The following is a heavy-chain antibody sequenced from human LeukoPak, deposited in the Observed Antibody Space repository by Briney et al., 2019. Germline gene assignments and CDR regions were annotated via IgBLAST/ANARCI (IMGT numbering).Heavy chain of an antibody. J-gene: IGHJ4*02. CDR3: AKRGVVIRVILVGFHKEAYYFDS. V-gene: IGHV3-23*01. CDR1: GVTLSNYG. CDR2: ISGSGGST. D-gene: IGHD3-22*01. Sequence: QPGGSLRLSCAVSGVTLSNYGMTWVRQAPGKGLEWVAGISGSGGSTNYADSVKGWFTISRDNPKNTLYLQMNSLRAEDTAMYFCAKRGVVIRVILVGFHKEAYYFDSWGQGALVTVSS.